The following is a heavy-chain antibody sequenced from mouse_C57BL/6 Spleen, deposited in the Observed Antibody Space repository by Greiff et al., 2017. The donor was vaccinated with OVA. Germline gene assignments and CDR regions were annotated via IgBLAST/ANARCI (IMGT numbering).Heavy chain of an antibody. D-gene: IGHD2-4*01. CDR3: ARDYDYDPFAY. V-gene: IGHV1-52*01. CDR2: IDPSDSET. J-gene: IGHJ3*01. Sequence: VQLQQPGAELVRPGSSVKLSCKASGYTFTSYWMHWVKQRPIQGLEWIGNIDPSDSETHYNQKFKDKATLTVDKSSSTAYMQLSSLTSEDSAVYYCARDYDYDPFAYWGQGTLVTVSA. CDR1: GYTFTSYW.